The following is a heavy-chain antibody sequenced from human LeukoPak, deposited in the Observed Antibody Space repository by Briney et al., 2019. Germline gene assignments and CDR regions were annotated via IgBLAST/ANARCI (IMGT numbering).Heavy chain of an antibody. CDR1: GGSISRYY. V-gene: IGHV4-4*09. Sequence: SETLSLTCTVSGGSISRYYWSWIRQPPGKGLEWIGYIYTSGSTNYNPSLKSRVTISVDTSKNQFSLKLSSVTAADTAVYYCARAVPARSWFDPWGQGTLVTVSS. J-gene: IGHJ5*02. CDR3: ARAVPARSWFDP. D-gene: IGHD2-2*01. CDR2: IYTSGST.